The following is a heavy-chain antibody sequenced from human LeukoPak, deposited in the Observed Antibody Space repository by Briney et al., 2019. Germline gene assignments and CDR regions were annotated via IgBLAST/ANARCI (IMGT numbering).Heavy chain of an antibody. CDR3: ARDSYYDFWSGYDN. CDR1: GGSISSYH. D-gene: IGHD3-3*01. V-gene: IGHV4-59*01. CDR2: IYYSGNT. Sequence: SETLSLTCTVSGGSISSYHWSWIRQPPGTGLEWIGYIYYSGNTNYNPSLKSRVTISVDTSKNQFSLKLSSVTAADTAVYYCARDSYYDFWSGYDNWGQGTLVTVSS. J-gene: IGHJ4*02.